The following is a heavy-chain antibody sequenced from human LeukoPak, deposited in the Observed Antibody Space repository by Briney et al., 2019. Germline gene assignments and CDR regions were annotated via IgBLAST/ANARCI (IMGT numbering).Heavy chain of an antibody. Sequence: GGSLRLSCAASGFTFSSYSVNWVRQAPGKGLEWVSSISSSSSYIYYADSVKGRFTISRDNAKNSLYLQMDSLRAEDTAVYYCARAITAAFDIWGQGTMVTVSS. J-gene: IGHJ3*02. CDR1: GFTFSSYS. CDR2: ISSSSSYI. V-gene: IGHV3-21*01. CDR3: ARAITAAFDI. D-gene: IGHD1-14*01.